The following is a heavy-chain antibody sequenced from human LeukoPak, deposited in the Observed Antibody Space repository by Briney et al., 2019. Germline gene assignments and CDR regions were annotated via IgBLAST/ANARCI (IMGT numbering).Heavy chain of an antibody. V-gene: IGHV3-23*01. Sequence: TGGSLRLSCAASGFTFSTFAMSWVRQAPGKGLDWVSGISASGYATYYADSVKGRFTISRDNSKNTLYLQMNSLRAEDTAVYYCAKIIVRTDSSPDYWGQEALVTVSS. D-gene: IGHD6-13*01. J-gene: IGHJ4*02. CDR3: AKIIVRTDSSPDY. CDR1: GFTFSTFA. CDR2: ISASGYAT.